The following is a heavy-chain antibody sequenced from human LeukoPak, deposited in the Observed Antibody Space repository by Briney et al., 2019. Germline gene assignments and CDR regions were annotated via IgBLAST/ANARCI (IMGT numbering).Heavy chain of an antibody. D-gene: IGHD5-12*01. CDR1: GFTFDDYA. CDR2: ISWNSGSI. V-gene: IGHV3-9*01. J-gene: IGHJ4*02. CDR3: AKDRGRYSGYDFDY. Sequence: GGSLRLSCAASGFTFDDYAMHWVRQAPGEGLEWVSGISWNSGSIGYADSVKGRFTISRDNAKNSLYLQMNSLRAEDTALYYCAKDRGRYSGYDFDYWGQGTLVTVSS.